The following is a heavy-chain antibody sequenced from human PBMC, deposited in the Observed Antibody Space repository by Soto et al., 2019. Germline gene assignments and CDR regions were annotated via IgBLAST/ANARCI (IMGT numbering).Heavy chain of an antibody. CDR3: ARHSSGFAAFDI. CDR1: GYSFTSYW. V-gene: IGHV5-51*01. CDR2: IYPDDSDT. Sequence: PGESLKISCKGSGYSFTSYWIAWVRQMPGKGLEWMGIIYPDDSDTRYSPSFQGQVTISADKSISTAFLQWSSLEASDTAMYYCARHSSGFAAFDIWGQGTMVTVSS. J-gene: IGHJ3*02. D-gene: IGHD3-22*01.